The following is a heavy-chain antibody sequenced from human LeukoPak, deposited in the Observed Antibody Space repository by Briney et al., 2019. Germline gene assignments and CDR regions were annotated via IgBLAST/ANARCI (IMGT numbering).Heavy chain of an antibody. CDR1: GFTFSSYA. D-gene: IGHD3-22*01. Sequence: GGSLRLSCAASGFTFSSYAMHWVRQAPGKGLEWVAVISYDGSNKYYADSVKGRFTISRDNSKNTLYLQMNSLRAEDTAVYYCARSYYYDPISHFDYWGQGTLVTVSS. CDR3: ARSYYYDPISHFDY. CDR2: ISYDGSNK. V-gene: IGHV3-30-3*01. J-gene: IGHJ4*02.